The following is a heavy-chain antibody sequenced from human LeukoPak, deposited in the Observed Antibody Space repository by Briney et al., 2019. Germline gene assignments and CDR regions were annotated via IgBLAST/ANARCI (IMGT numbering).Heavy chain of an antibody. CDR3: AKWELYSGFYYIDY. Sequence: GGSLRLSCAASGFTFSSYPMSWVRQAPGKGLQWVSAISNGGGSAYYADSVKGRFTISRDNSKSTLYLQMDSLRAEDTAVYYCAKWELYSGFYYIDYWGQGTLATVSS. CDR2: ISNGGGSA. J-gene: IGHJ4*02. V-gene: IGHV3-23*01. D-gene: IGHD1-26*01. CDR1: GFTFSSYP.